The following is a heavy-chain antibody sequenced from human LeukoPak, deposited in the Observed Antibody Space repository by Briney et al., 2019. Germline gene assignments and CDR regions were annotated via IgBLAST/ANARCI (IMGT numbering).Heavy chain of an antibody. V-gene: IGHV1-69*04. CDR1: GGTFSSYA. CDR2: IIPILGIA. J-gene: IGHJ4*02. Sequence: SVKVSCKASGGTFSSYAISWVRQAPGQGLEWMGRIIPILGIANYAQKFQGRVTITADKSTSTAYMELSSLRSEDTAVYYCARVRGSYHSFDYWGQGTLVTVSS. CDR3: ARVRGSYHSFDY. D-gene: IGHD1-26*01.